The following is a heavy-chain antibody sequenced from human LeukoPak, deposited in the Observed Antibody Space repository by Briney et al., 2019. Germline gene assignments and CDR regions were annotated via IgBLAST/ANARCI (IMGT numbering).Heavy chain of an antibody. Sequence: SETLSLSCTVSGGSIRSYYWNWIRPTAGKGLEWIGRIYTTGSTYYNPPLKSRVTMSVDTSKNQISLKLRSLTAADTAVYYCARGRDGFMSDFDSWGQGTLVTVSS. J-gene: IGHJ4*02. V-gene: IGHV4-4*07. CDR2: IYTTGST. D-gene: IGHD3-10*02. CDR3: ARGRDGFMSDFDS. CDR1: GGSIRSYY.